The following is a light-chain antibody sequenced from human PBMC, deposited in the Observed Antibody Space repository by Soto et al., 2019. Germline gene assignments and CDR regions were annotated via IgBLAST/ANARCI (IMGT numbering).Light chain of an antibody. J-gene: IGLJ2*01. CDR2: EDN. CDR3: QSYDSSSVV. Sequence: NFMLTQPHSVSESPGKTVTISSPGAGGGIASNYVQWYQQRPGSAPTTVIYEDNQRPSGVPDRFSGSIDSSSNSASLTISGLKTEDEADYYCQSYDSSSVVFGGGTKVTVL. V-gene: IGLV6-57*04. CDR1: GGGIASNY.